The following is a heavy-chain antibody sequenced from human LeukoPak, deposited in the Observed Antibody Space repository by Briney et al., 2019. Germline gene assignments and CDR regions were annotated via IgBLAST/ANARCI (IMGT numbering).Heavy chain of an antibody. CDR1: GFTFSNYA. J-gene: IGHJ4*02. D-gene: IGHD3-22*01. CDR3: ARDLVSLDSTGYAEY. V-gene: IGHV3-30-3*01. CDR2: ISYDGSNE. Sequence: GGSLRLSCAASGFTFSNYAMHWVRQAPGKGLEWVAVISYDGSNEYYADSVKGRFTISRDNSKHTLYLQMNSLRAEDTAVYYCARDLVSLDSTGYAEYWGQGTLVTASS.